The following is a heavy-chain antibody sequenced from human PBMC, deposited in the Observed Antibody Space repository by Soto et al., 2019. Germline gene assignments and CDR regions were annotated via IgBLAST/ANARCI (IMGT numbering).Heavy chain of an antibody. Sequence: QVQLQEPGPRLVEPSHTLSLTCTVSGASISNGYYSWSWIRQSPGTGLEWIGHIHSGGTTYSNPSLKSRLTISGDMSKNRFSLKLSSLTAADTAGYDRARGPSGDKVDYWGQGTLVTVSS. V-gene: IGHV4-30-4*01. D-gene: IGHD1-26*01. CDR3: ARGPSGDKVDY. J-gene: IGHJ4*02. CDR2: IHSGGTT. CDR1: GASISNGYYS.